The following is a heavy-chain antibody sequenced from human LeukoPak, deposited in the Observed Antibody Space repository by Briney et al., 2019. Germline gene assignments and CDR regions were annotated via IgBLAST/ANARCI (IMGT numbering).Heavy chain of an antibody. D-gene: IGHD3-22*01. CDR3: ARLRYDRDWFDP. CDR1: NVSISSGSHY. J-gene: IGHJ5*02. V-gene: IGHV4-61*02. CDR2: IYAGGRS. Sequence: SETLSLTCTVSNVSISSGSHYWNWIRQPAGKGLEWIGRIYAGGRSNYNPSLRSRVTISVDTSKNQFSLRLSSVTATDTGVYYCARLRYDRDWFDPWGQGTLVTVSS.